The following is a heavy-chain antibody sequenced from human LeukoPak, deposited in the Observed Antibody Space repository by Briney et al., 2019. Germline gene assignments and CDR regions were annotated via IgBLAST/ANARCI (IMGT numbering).Heavy chain of an antibody. D-gene: IGHD3-22*01. CDR3: AREYPAMIGRDWFDP. V-gene: IGHV4-59*12. Sequence: SETLSLTCTVSGGSISTYYWSWIRQPPGKGLEWIGYIYHSGSTNYNPSLKSRVTISVDTSQNQFYLKLSSVTAADTAVYYCAREYPAMIGRDWFDPWGQGTLVTVSS. CDR2: IYHSGST. CDR1: GGSISTYY. J-gene: IGHJ5*02.